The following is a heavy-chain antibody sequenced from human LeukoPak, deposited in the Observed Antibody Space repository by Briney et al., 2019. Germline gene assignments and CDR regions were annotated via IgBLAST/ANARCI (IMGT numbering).Heavy chain of an antibody. D-gene: IGHD3-9*01. J-gene: IGHJ6*02. V-gene: IGHV4-34*01. CDR3: AKGLRYFDWSYYYYGMDV. CDR2: INHSGST. Sequence: PSETLSLTCAVYGGSFSGYYWSWIRQPPGKGLEWIGEINHSGSTNYNPSLKSRVTISVDTSKNQFSLKLSSVTAADTAVYYCAKGLRYFDWSYYYYGMDVWGQGTTVTVSS. CDR1: GGSFSGYY.